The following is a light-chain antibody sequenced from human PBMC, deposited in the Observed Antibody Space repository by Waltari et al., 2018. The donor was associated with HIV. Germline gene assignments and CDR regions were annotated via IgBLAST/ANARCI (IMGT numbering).Light chain of an antibody. CDR2: GNS. J-gene: IGLJ2*01. CDR1: SPNIGAGYD. Sequence: QSVLTQPPSASGAPGQRATISCTGSSPNIGAGYDGPWYQQLPGTAPKLLIYGNSNRPSGVPDRFSGSKSGTSASLAITGLQAEDEADYYCQSYDSSLSGVVFGGGTKLTVL. CDR3: QSYDSSLSGVV. V-gene: IGLV1-40*01.